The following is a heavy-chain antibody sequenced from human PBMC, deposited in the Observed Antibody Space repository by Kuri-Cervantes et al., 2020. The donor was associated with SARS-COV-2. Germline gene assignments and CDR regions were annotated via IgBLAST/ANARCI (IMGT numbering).Heavy chain of an antibody. CDR3: TTDPYEPSYYDFWSGYQELDY. Sequence: GESLKISCAASGFTFSSYAMHWVRQAPGKGLEWVAVISYDGSNKYYADSVKGRFTISRDNSKNTLYLQMNSLKTEDTAVYYCTTDPYEPSYYDFWSGYQELDYWGQGTLVTVSS. J-gene: IGHJ4*02. CDR2: ISYDGSNK. D-gene: IGHD3-3*01. V-gene: IGHV3-30-3*01. CDR1: GFTFSSYA.